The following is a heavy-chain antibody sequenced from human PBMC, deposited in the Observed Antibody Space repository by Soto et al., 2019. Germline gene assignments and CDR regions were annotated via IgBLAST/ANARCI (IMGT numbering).Heavy chain of an antibody. CDR2: IYSGGGT. CDR3: ARDPVNENWYFDI. Sequence: GSLRLSCAASGFIVSNNYMSWVRQAPGKGLEWVSVIYSGGGTNYADSVKGRFTISRDNSKNTFYLQMNSLRAEDTAVYYCARDPVNENWYFDIWGRGTLVTVSS. CDR1: GFIVSNNY. J-gene: IGHJ2*01. V-gene: IGHV3-53*01. D-gene: IGHD4-4*01.